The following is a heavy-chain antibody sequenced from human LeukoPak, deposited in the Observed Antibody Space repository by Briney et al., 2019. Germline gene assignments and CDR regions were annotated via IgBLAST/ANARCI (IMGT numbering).Heavy chain of an antibody. CDR2: IYYSGST. D-gene: IGHD3-22*01. CDR3: ARVGGYIYFDY. Sequence: PSQTLSLTCTVSGGSISSYYWSWIRQPPGKGLEWIGYIYYSGSTNYNPSLKSRVTISVDTSKNQFSLKLSSVTAADTAVYYCARVGGYIYFDYWGQGTLVTVSS. CDR1: GGSISSYY. V-gene: IGHV4-59*01. J-gene: IGHJ4*02.